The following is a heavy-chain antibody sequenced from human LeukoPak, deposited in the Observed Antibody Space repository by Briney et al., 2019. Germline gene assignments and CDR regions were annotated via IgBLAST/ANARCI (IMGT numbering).Heavy chain of an antibody. CDR3: ARGGIMITFGGVIGAFDI. CDR2: IYHSGST. J-gene: IGHJ3*02. D-gene: IGHD3-16*02. CDR1: GGSISSGGYS. Sequence: SETLSLTCAVSGGSISSGGYSWSWIRQPPGKGLEWIGYIYHSGSTYYNPSLKSRVTISVDRSKNQFSLELSSVTAADTAVYYCARGGIMITFGGVIGAFDIWGQGTMVTVSS. V-gene: IGHV4-30-2*01.